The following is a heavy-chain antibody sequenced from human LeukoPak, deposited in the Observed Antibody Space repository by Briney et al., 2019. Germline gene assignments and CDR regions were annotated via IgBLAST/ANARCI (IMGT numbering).Heavy chain of an antibody. Sequence: RGSLRIFCAASGFTFIYYDKHWGRQDIGKSLEWVSAIGIRGDTHYSGSVKGRFTIARENAESSLYLQMNSLRAEDTAVYYCARGGIQVSGIDEFDYWGQGTLVTVSS. V-gene: IGHV3-13*01. CDR3: ARGGIQVSGIDEFDY. CDR2: IGIRGDT. J-gene: IGHJ4*02. CDR1: GFTFIYYD. D-gene: IGHD6-19*01.